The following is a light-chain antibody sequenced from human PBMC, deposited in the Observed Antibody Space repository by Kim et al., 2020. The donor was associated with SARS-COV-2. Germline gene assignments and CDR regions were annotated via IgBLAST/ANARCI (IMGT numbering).Light chain of an antibody. CDR3: QHRTCWPPLYI. J-gene: IGKJ2*01. V-gene: IGKV3-11*01. Sequence: EIVLTQSPATLSLSAGDRATLSCRASQNITTYLVWYQQKPGQAPTLLIYDASNRVTSSPPRFSGSGSGTAFTLTISSLAPEDFAVYFFQHRTCWPPLYIFRQGTDLEI. CDR1: QNITTY. CDR2: DAS.